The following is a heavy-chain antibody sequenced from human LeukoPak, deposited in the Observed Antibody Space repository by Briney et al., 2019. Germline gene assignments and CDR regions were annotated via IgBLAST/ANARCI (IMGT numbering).Heavy chain of an antibody. CDR2: IYYSGST. Sequence: SETLSLTCTVAGGSINSYYWGWIRQPPGKGLEWIGSIYYSGSTYYNPSLKSRVTISVDTSKNQFSLKLSSVTAADTAVYYCAAGDLSGYYPYWGQGTLVTVSS. D-gene: IGHD3-9*01. CDR3: AAGDLSGYYPY. V-gene: IGHV4-39*07. CDR1: GGSINSYY. J-gene: IGHJ4*02.